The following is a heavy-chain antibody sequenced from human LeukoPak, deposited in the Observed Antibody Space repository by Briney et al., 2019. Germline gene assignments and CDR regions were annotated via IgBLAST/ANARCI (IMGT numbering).Heavy chain of an antibody. Sequence: PGGSLRLSCAASGFTFSSYGMHWVRQAPGKGLEWVAVISYDGSNKYYADSVKGRFTISRDNSKNTLYLQMNSLRAEDTAVYYCAKGREVDYWGQGTLVTVS. CDR2: ISYDGSNK. CDR1: GFTFSSYG. J-gene: IGHJ4*02. CDR3: AKGREVDY. V-gene: IGHV3-30*18.